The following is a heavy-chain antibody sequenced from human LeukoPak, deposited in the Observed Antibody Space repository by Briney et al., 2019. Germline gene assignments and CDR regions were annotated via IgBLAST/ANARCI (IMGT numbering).Heavy chain of an antibody. V-gene: IGHV3-23*01. Sequence: GGSLRLSCAASGFTFSSYAMSWVRQAPGKGLEWVSAISGSGGSTYYADSVKGRFTISRDNSKNTLYLQMNSLRAEDTAVYYCASFLSGSYSFDYWGQGTLVTVSS. J-gene: IGHJ4*02. D-gene: IGHD1-26*01. CDR3: ASFLSGSYSFDY. CDR1: GFTFSSYA. CDR2: ISGSGGST.